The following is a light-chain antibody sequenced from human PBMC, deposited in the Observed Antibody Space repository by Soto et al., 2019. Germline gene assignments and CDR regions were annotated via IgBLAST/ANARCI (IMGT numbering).Light chain of an antibody. CDR3: QQYNDGPPWT. CDR2: GAS. CDR1: QSVGND. J-gene: IGKJ1*01. Sequence: EVVMTQSPATLSVSPGERVTLACRASQSVGNDLAWYQQTRGQAPRLLVYGASTTATGIPGRFSGSRSGTEFTLTIDSLQFEDFAIYYCQQYNDGPPWTFGQGT. V-gene: IGKV3D-15*01.